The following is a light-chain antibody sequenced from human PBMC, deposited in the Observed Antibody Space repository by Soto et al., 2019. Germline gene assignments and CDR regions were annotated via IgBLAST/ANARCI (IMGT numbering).Light chain of an antibody. Sequence: QAVVTQPPSVSGTPGQRVTICCSGDISNIGSNPVYWHQQLPGTAPKLLIYRNNQRPSGVPDRFSDSKSGTSAFLAISGLRSEDEADYYCAAWDDRLSVYVFGTGTQLTVL. V-gene: IGLV1-47*01. J-gene: IGLJ1*01. CDR3: AAWDDRLSVYV. CDR1: ISNIGSNP. CDR2: RNN.